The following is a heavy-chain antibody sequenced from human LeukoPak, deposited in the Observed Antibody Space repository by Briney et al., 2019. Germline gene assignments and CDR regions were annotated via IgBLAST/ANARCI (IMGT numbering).Heavy chain of an antibody. V-gene: IGHV1-24*01. CDR1: GYTLTELS. Sequence: ASVKVSCKVSGYTLTELSMHWVRQAPGKGLEWMGGFDPEDGETIYAQKFQGRVTMTEDTSTDTAYMELSSLRSEDTAVYYCATYYLDDSSGYAAFDIWGQGTMVTVSS. CDR2: FDPEDGET. D-gene: IGHD3-22*01. J-gene: IGHJ3*02. CDR3: ATYYLDDSSGYAAFDI.